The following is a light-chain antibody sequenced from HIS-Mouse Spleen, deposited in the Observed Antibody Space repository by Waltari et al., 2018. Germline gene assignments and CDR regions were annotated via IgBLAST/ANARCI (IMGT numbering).Light chain of an antibody. J-gene: IGLJ2*01. CDR3: SSYTSSSTEV. CDR1: SSAVGGYNS. V-gene: IGLV2-14*03. CDR2: DVS. Sequence: QSARTQPASVHGSPAQSFTIPCTATSSAVGGYNSLSWDQQHPGKAPKLIIYDVSNRPSGVSNRFSGSKSGNTASLTISGLQAEDEADYYCSSYTSSSTEVFGGGTKLTVL.